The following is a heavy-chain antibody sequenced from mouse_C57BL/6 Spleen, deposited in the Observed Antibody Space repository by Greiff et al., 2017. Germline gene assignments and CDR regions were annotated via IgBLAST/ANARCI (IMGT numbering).Heavy chain of an antibody. J-gene: IGHJ1*03. V-gene: IGHV1-66*01. CDR3: ARRGPTTVGYFDV. CDR2: LYPGSGNT. Sequence: QVQLQQSGPELVKPGASVKISCKASGYSFTSYYIHWVKQRPGQGLEWIGWLYPGSGNTKYNEKFKGKATLTADTSSSTAYMQLSSLTSEDSAVYYCARRGPTTVGYFDVWGTGTTVTVSS. D-gene: IGHD1-1*01. CDR1: GYSFTSYY.